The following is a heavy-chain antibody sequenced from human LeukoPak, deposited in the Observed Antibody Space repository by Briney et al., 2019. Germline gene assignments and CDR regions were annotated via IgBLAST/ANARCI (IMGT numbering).Heavy chain of an antibody. CDR2: INPNSGGT. CDR1: GYTFTVYY. J-gene: IGHJ5*02. Sequence: ASVKVSFKASGYTFTVYYMHWVRQAPGQGLEWMGWINPNSGGTNYAQKFQGRVTMTRDTSISTAYMELSRLRSDDTAVYYCARAPPGYSSGWRENWFDPWGQGTLVTVSS. D-gene: IGHD6-19*01. V-gene: IGHV1-2*02. CDR3: ARAPPGYSSGWRENWFDP.